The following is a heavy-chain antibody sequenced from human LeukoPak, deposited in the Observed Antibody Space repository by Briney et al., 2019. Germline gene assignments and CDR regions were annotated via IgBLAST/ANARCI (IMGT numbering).Heavy chain of an antibody. J-gene: IGHJ4*02. Sequence: GGSPRLSCVASGFTFSDYAMNWVRQAPGKGLEWVSGISGSGGTTHYADSVKGRFTISRDNSKNTLYVQMNSLRAEDTAVYYCAKDPLRSYYDSGSGYYVSLDYWGQGTLVTVSS. CDR3: AKDPLRSYYDSGSGYYVSLDY. CDR2: ISGSGGTT. D-gene: IGHD3-3*01. V-gene: IGHV3-23*01. CDR1: GFTFSDYA.